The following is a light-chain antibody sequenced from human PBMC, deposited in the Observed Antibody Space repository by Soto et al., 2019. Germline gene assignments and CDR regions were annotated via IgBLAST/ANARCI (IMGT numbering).Light chain of an antibody. CDR1: SSAVGGYNY. Sequence: QSVLTQPASVSGSPGQSITISCTGTSSAVGGYNYVSWYQQHPGKAPKLMIYDVSNRPSGVSNRFSGSKSGNTASLNISGLQAEDEADYYCSSYTSSSTLVVFGGGTKLTVL. J-gene: IGLJ2*01. CDR2: DVS. V-gene: IGLV2-14*01. CDR3: SSYTSSSTLVV.